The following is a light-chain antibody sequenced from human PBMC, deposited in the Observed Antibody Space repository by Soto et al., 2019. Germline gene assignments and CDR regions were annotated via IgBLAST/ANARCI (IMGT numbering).Light chain of an antibody. J-gene: IGLJ1*01. V-gene: IGLV2-14*01. CDR1: SSDVGGYNY. CDR2: EVS. CDR3: SSYTSSSPLV. Sequence: QSVLTQPASVSGSPGQSITISCTGTSSDVGGYNYVSWYQQYPGRAPKFIIYEVSHRPSGVSNRFSASKSGNTASLTISGLQAEDEADYYCSSYTSSSPLVFGTGTKATVL.